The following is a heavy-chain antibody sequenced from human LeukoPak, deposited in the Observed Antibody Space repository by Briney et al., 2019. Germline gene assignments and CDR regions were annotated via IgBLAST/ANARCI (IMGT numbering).Heavy chain of an antibody. CDR3: ARLRLSSGWYAEADY. J-gene: IGHJ4*02. V-gene: IGHV3-48*03. CDR1: GFTFSSYE. Sequence: GGSLRLSCAASGFTFSSYEMNWVRQAPGKGLEWVSYISSSGSTIYYADSVKGRFTISRDNAKNSLYLQMNSLRAEDTAVYYRARLRLSSGWYAEADYWGQGTLVTVSS. D-gene: IGHD6-19*01. CDR2: ISSSGSTI.